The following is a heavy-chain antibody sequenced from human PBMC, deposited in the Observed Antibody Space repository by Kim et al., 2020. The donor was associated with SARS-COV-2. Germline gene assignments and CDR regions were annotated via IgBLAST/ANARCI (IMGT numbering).Heavy chain of an antibody. J-gene: IGHJ4*02. CDR1: GFTFSSYA. CDR2: ISYDGSNK. V-gene: IGHV3-30*04. Sequence: GGSLRLSCAASGFTFSSYAMHWVRQAPGKGLEWVAVISYDGSNKYYADSVKGRFTISSDNSKNTLYLQMNSLRAEDTAVYYCAREGGNYFDYWGQGTLVTISS. CDR3: AREGGNYFDY. D-gene: IGHD1-26*01.